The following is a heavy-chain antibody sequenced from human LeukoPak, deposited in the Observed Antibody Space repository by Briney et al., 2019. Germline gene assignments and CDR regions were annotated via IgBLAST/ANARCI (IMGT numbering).Heavy chain of an antibody. V-gene: IGHV3-48*02. CDR2: ISDSSSHI. Sequence: GGSLRLSCTASGFTFSAYGMNWVRQAPGKGLEWGSYISDSSSHIYYAGSVRGRFTISRDNAKNSLYLQMNSLRDEDTAVYYCASSGSYRFDYWGQGTLVTVSS. D-gene: IGHD1-26*01. CDR3: ASSGSYRFDY. CDR1: GFTFSAYG. J-gene: IGHJ4*02.